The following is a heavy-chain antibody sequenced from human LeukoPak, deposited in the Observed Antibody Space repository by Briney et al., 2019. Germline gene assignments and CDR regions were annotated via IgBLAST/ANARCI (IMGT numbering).Heavy chain of an antibody. CDR3: ARDSGFGEFFDY. D-gene: IGHD3-10*01. CDR2: ISSSSSYI. V-gene: IGHV3-21*01. Sequence: PGGSLRLSCGVSGFIFDRYGMIWVRQAPGKGLEWVSSISSSSSYIYYADSVKGRFTISRDNAKNSLYLQMNSLRAEDTAVYYCARDSGFGEFFDYWGQGTLVTVSS. CDR1: GFIFDRYG. J-gene: IGHJ4*02.